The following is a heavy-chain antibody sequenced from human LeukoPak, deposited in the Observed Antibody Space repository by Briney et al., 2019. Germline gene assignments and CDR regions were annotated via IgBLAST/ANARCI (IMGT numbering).Heavy chain of an antibody. CDR3: ARAHWDLGAFDI. CDR1: GFTFSSYA. J-gene: IGHJ3*02. Sequence: GGSLRLSCAASGFTFSSYAMHWVRQAPGKGLEYVSAISSNGGSTYYANSVKGRFTISRDNSKNTLYLQMGSLRAEDMAVYYCARAHWDLGAFDIWGQGTMVTVSS. D-gene: IGHD7-27*01. CDR2: ISSNGGST. V-gene: IGHV3-64*01.